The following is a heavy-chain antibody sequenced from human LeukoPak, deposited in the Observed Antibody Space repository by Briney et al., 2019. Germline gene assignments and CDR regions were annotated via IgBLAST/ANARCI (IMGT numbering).Heavy chain of an antibody. V-gene: IGHV4-59*13. CDR1: GGSISSYY. Sequence: SETLSLTCTVSGGSISSYYWSWIRQPPGKGLEWIGYIYYSENTYYNPSLKSRVTTSVDTSKNQFSLKLTSVTAADTTVYYCAGGLLKGQLHLGYSYYMDVWGKGTTITVSS. CDR2: IYYSENT. D-gene: IGHD2-2*01. CDR3: AGGLLKGQLHLGYSYYMDV. J-gene: IGHJ6*03.